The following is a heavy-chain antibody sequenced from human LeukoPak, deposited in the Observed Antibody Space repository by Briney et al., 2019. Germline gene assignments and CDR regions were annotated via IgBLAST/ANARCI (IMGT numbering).Heavy chain of an antibody. CDR2: ISGSGGST. CDR1: GFTFSSYA. CDR3: ANFRGATSGYYYYGMDV. V-gene: IGHV3-23*01. Sequence: GGSLRLSCAASGFTFSSYAMSWVRQAPGKGLEWVSAISGSGGSTYYADSVKGRFTISRDNSKNTLYLQMNSLRAEDTAVYYCANFRGATSGYYYYGMDVWGQGATVTVSS. J-gene: IGHJ6*02. D-gene: IGHD5-12*01.